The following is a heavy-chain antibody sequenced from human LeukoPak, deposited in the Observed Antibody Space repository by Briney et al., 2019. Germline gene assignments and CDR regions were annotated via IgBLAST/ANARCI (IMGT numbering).Heavy chain of an antibody. CDR3: ANTKGTQYDY. Sequence: SVKVSCKASGYTFTSYGISWVRQARGQGLEWMGWISAYNGNTNYAQKLQGRVTMTTDTSTSTAYMELRGLRSDDTAVYYCANTKGTQYDYWGQGTLVTVSS. CDR2: ISAYNGNT. V-gene: IGHV1-18*01. J-gene: IGHJ4*02. D-gene: IGHD5-24*01. CDR1: GYTFTSYG.